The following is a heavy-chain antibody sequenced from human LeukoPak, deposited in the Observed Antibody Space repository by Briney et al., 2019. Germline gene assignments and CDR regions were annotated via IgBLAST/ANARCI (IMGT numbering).Heavy chain of an antibody. D-gene: IGHD3-3*01. CDR1: GFTFSSYS. Sequence: GGSLRLSCAASGFTFSSYSMNWVRQAPGKGLEWVSSISSSSSYIYYADSVKGRFTISRDNAKNSLFLQMNSLRAEDTAVYYCARAPREWLLGYYFDYWGQGTLVTVSS. V-gene: IGHV3-21*01. J-gene: IGHJ4*02. CDR3: ARAPREWLLGYYFDY. CDR2: ISSSSSYI.